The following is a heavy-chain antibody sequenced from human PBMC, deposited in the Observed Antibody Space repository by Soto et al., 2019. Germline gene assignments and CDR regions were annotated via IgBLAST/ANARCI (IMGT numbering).Heavy chain of an antibody. J-gene: IGHJ4*02. CDR2: INPSGST. CDR1: GYTFTSYY. V-gene: IGHV1-46*03. CDR3: ARVDCSGGSCYSIDY. D-gene: IGHD2-15*01. Sequence: QVQLVQSGAEVKKPGASVKVSCKASGYTFTSYYMHWVRQAPGQGLEWMGIINPSGSTSYAQKFQGRVPMPRDTSTSTVDRELSSLRSEDTAVYYCARVDCSGGSCYSIDYWGQGTLVTVSS.